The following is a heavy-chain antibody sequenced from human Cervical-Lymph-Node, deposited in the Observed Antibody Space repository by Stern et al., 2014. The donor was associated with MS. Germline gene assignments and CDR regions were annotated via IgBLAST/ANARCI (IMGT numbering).Heavy chain of an antibody. CDR3: AGVKPAAILDY. D-gene: IGHD2-2*01. CDR2: INTTAGNT. V-gene: IGHV7-4-1*02. CDR1: GYTFTRNA. J-gene: IGHJ4*02. Sequence: VQLVQSGSELKKPGASVKVSCKASGYTFTRNAMNWVRQAPGQRLEWMGWINTTAGNTTYAQGFTGRFVFSLDTSVSTAYLQISSLKAEDAAIYYCAGVKPAAILDYWGQGTLVTVSS.